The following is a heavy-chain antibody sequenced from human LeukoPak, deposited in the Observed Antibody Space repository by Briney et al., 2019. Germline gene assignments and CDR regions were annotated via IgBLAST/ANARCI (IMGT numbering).Heavy chain of an antibody. Sequence: ASVKVSCKASGYTFTIYDIHWVRQAPGQGLGWVGWMNPNNGGTVYAQKFQGRVTMTRDTSTGTSYMELNSLRSDDTAVYYCARGAIFGVTPRGYGMDVWGQGTTVTVS. D-gene: IGHD3-3*01. CDR2: MNPNNGGT. CDR1: GYTFTIYD. CDR3: ARGAIFGVTPRGYGMDV. V-gene: IGHV1-8*01. J-gene: IGHJ6*02.